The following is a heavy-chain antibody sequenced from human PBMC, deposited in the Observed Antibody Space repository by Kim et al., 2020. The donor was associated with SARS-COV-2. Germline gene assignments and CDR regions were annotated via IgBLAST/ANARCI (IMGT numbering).Heavy chain of an antibody. D-gene: IGHD3-10*01. CDR3: ARAMVRGGAFDY. V-gene: IGHV3-30*01. Sequence: YANPVKGRFTISRDNSKNTLYLQMNSLRAEDTAVYYCARAMVRGGAFDYWGQGTLVTVSS. J-gene: IGHJ4*02.